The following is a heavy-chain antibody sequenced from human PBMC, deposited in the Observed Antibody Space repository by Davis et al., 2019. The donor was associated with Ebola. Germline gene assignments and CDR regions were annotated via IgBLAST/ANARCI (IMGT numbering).Heavy chain of an antibody. V-gene: IGHV4-34*01. D-gene: IGHD4-17*01. Sequence: GSLRLSCAVYGGSFSGYYWSWIRQPPGKGLEWIGEINHSGSTNYNPSLKSRVTISVDTSKNQFSLKLSSVTAADTAVYYCARAGTTVTTWGYYYYGMDVWGKGTTVTVSS. CDR3: ARAGTTVTTWGYYYYGMDV. CDR1: GGSFSGYY. CDR2: INHSGST. J-gene: IGHJ6*04.